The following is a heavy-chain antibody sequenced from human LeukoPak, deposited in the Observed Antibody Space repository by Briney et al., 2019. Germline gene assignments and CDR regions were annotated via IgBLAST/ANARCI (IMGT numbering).Heavy chain of an antibody. CDR3: AKDPYSYGLYYFDY. CDR2: IDPSSTYI. Sequence: GGSLRLSCAASGFTFRSYSMNWVRQAPGKGLEWVSAIDPSSTYIYYADSVKGRFTISRDNAKNSLYLQMNSLRAEDTALYYCAKDPYSYGLYYFDYWGQGTLVTVSS. V-gene: IGHV3-21*04. J-gene: IGHJ4*02. D-gene: IGHD5-18*01. CDR1: GFTFRSYS.